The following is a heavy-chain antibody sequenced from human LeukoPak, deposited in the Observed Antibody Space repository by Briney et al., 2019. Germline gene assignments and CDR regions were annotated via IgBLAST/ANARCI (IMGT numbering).Heavy chain of an antibody. CDR3: ANLGYCSGGSCYSLYNWFDP. Sequence: PGGSLRLSCAASGFTFSSYGMHWVRQAPGKGLEWVAVISYDGSNKYYADSVKGRFTISRDNSKNTLYLQMNSLRAEDTAVYYCANLGYCSGGSCYSLYNWFDPWGQGTLVTVSS. D-gene: IGHD2-15*01. CDR2: ISYDGSNK. V-gene: IGHV3-30*18. CDR1: GFTFSSYG. J-gene: IGHJ5*02.